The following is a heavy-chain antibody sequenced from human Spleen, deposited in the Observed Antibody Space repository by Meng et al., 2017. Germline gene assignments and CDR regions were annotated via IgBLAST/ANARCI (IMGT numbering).Heavy chain of an antibody. J-gene: IGHJ5*02. CDR1: GYTFTSYD. Sequence: HVQLVQSGADVKKPGASVKVSFKAAGYTFTSYDSNWVRQATGQGLEWMGYMRPNSDSTDYAQKFQGRITMTTNTSISTAYMELSSLTSEDTAVYYCAREGLDPWGQGTLVTVSS. V-gene: IGHV1-8*01. CDR3: AREGLDP. CDR2: MRPNSDST.